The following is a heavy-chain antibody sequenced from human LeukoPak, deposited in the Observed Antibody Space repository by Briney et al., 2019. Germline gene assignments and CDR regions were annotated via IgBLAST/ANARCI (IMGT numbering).Heavy chain of an antibody. CDR1: GYTFTSYA. V-gene: IGHV1-3*01. J-gene: IGHJ4*02. D-gene: IGHD6-25*01. CDR3: ARGGAIAAGDY. CDR2: INAGNGNT. Sequence: ASVKVSCKASGYTFTSYAIHWVRQAPGQRLEWMGWINAGNGNTKYSQKFQGRVTITRDTSASTAYMELSSLRSEDTAVYYCARGGAIAAGDYWGQGTLVTVSS.